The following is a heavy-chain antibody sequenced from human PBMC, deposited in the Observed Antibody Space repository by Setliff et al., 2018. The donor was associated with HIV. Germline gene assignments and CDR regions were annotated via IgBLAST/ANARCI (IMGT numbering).Heavy chain of an antibody. CDR1: GGSFSIYT. D-gene: IGHD3-22*01. J-gene: IGHJ5*02. CDR3: ARSESSGYSLPYTRFDA. CDR2: ISSGGNYI. V-gene: IGHV3-21*01. Sequence: ETLSLTCTVYGGSFSIYTINWVRQAPGKGLEWVSSISSGGNYINYADSVKGRFTISRDNAKNSLDLQMNSLRAEDTAVYFCARSESSGYSLPYTRFDAWGQGALVTVSS.